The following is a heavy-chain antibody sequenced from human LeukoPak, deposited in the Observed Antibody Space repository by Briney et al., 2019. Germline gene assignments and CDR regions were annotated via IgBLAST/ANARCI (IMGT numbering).Heavy chain of an antibody. J-gene: IGHJ4*02. CDR3: ARGIGVGATDS. Sequence: TGGSLRLSCAASGFSFSNYNMNWARLAPGKGLEWVSSITSSGSHIFYADSVKGRFTISRDNADNSLYLQMNSLRAEDTAVYYCARGIGVGATDSWGQGTLVTVSS. V-gene: IGHV3-21*01. CDR1: GFSFSNYN. CDR2: ITSSGSHI. D-gene: IGHD1-26*01.